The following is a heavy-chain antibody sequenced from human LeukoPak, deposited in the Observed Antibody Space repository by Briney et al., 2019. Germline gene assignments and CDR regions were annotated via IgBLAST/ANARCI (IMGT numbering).Heavy chain of an antibody. V-gene: IGHV4-34*01. J-gene: IGHJ4*02. CDR3: ARDSTMPDY. CDR2: INHSGST. Sequence: SETLSLTCAVYGGSFSGYYWSWIRQPPGKGLEWIGEINHSGSTNCDPSLKSRVTISVDASKNQFSLNLSSVTAADTAVYYCARDSTMPDYWGQGTLVTVSS. CDR1: GGSFSGYY. D-gene: IGHD2-2*01.